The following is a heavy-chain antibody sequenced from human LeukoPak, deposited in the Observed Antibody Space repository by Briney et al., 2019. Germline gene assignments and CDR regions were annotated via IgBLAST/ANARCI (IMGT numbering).Heavy chain of an antibody. CDR1: GFIFSSYA. V-gene: IGHV3-30*18. CDR3: AKDRDFWSHWFDP. J-gene: IGHJ5*02. Sequence: PGGSLRLSCAASGFIFSSYAMSWVRQAPGKGLEWVAVISHDGNHKYFGDSVKGRFTISRDNFNNTLYLQMNSLTVEDTALYYCAKDRDFWSHWFDPWGQGTQVIVSS. CDR2: ISHDGNHK. D-gene: IGHD3-3*01.